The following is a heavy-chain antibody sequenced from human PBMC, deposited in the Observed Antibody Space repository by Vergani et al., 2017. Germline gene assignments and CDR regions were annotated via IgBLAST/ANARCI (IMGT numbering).Heavy chain of an antibody. CDR3: ARSPGFIAAAGTGDY. D-gene: IGHD6-13*01. CDR1: GFPFSDYG. J-gene: IGHJ4*02. Sequence: QVQLVESGGGEVQPGRSLRLSCSAAGFPFSDYGVHWVRQAPGKGLEWVAVISSDGNNKYYADSVKGRFTISRDNAKNSLYLQMNSLRAEDTAVFYCARSPGFIAAAGTGDYGGQGTLVTVSS. V-gene: IGHV3-30*03. CDR2: ISSDGNNK.